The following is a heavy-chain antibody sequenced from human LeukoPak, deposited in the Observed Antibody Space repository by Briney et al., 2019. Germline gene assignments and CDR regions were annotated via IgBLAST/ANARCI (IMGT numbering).Heavy chain of an antibody. CDR2: IIPIFGTA. J-gene: IGHJ5*02. V-gene: IGHV1-69*13. CDR1: GGTFSSYA. CDR3: ARDGYCSSTSCYRGIDP. Sequence: ASVKVSCKASGGTFSSYAISWVRQAPGQGLEWMGGIIPIFGTANYAQKFQGRVTITADESTSTAYMELSSLRSEDTAVYYCARDGYCSSTSCYRGIDPWGQGTLVTVS. D-gene: IGHD2-2*03.